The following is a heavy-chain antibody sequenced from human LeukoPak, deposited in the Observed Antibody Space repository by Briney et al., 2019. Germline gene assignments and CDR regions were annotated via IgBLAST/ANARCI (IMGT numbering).Heavy chain of an antibody. CDR2: IYYSGST. CDR1: GGSFSGYY. J-gene: IGHJ4*02. D-gene: IGHD3-16*02. Sequence: SETLSLTCAVYGGSFSGYYWSWIRQPPGKGLEWIGYIYYSGSTNYNPSLKSRVTISVDTSKNQFSLKLSSVTAADTAVYYCARLFRGPSVYDYVWGSYLYYFDYWGQGTLVTVSS. CDR3: ARLFRGPSVYDYVWGSYLYYFDY. V-gene: IGHV4-59*01.